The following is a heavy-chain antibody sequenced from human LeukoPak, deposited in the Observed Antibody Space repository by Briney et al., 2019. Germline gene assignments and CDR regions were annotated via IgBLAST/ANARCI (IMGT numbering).Heavy chain of an antibody. CDR2: INHSGST. D-gene: IGHD3-22*01. V-gene: IGHV4-34*01. CDR1: GGSFSGYY. J-gene: IGHJ4*02. CDR3: ARRVQYYYDSSG. Sequence: SETLSLTCAVYGGSFSGYYWSWIRQPPGKGLEWIGEINHSGSTNYNPSLKSRVTISVDTSKNQFSLKLSSVTAADTAVYYCARRVQYYYDSSGWGQGTLVTVSS.